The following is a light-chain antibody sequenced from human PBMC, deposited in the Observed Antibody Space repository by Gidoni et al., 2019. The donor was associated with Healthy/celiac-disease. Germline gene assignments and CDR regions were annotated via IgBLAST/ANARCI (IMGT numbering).Light chain of an antibody. CDR1: SSDVGGYNY. J-gene: IGLJ3*02. V-gene: IGLV2-14*01. Sequence: QSALTQPASVSGSPGPSITISCTGTSSDVGGYNYVSWYQQHPGKAPKLMIYEVSNRPSGVSNRFSGSKSGNTASLTISGLQAEDEADYYCSLYTSSSTLGVFGGGTKLTVL. CDR3: SLYTSSSTLGV. CDR2: EVS.